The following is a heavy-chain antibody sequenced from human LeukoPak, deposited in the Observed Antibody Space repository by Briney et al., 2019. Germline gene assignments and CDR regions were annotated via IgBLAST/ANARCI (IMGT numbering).Heavy chain of an antibody. V-gene: IGHV4-59*08. CDR3: ARHGRETYYDFWSGYSYMDV. CDR2: IYYSGST. D-gene: IGHD3-3*01. CDR1: GGSISSYY. J-gene: IGHJ6*03. Sequence: PSETLSLTCTVSGGSISSYYWSWIRQPPGKGLEWIGYIYYSGSTNYNPSLKSRVTISVDTSKNQFSLKLSSVTAADTAVYYCARHGRETYYDFWSGYSYMDVWGKGTTVTVSS.